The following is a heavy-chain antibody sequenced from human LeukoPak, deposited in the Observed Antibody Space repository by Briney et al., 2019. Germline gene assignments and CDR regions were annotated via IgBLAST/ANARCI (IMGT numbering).Heavy chain of an antibody. J-gene: IGHJ4*02. Sequence: SVKVSCKASGGTFSSYVISWVRQAPGQGLEWMGGIIPMFGTANYAQKFQGRVTMTRDMSTSTVYMELSSLRSEDTAVYYCARFSGWYYFDYWGQGTLVTVSS. CDR3: ARFSGWYYFDY. D-gene: IGHD6-19*01. CDR2: IIPMFGTA. V-gene: IGHV1-69*05. CDR1: GGTFSSYV.